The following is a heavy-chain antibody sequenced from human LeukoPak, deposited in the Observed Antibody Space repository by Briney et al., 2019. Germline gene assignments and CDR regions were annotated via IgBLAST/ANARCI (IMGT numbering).Heavy chain of an antibody. J-gene: IGHJ3*02. Sequence: SETLSLTCAVYGGSFSGYYWSWIRQPPGKGLEWIGNIYHSGSTYYNPSLKSRVTISVDMSKNQFSLKLSSVTAADTAVYYCARADSSGYQAFDIWGQGTMVTVSS. CDR3: ARADSSGYQAFDI. CDR2: IYHSGST. V-gene: IGHV4-34*01. CDR1: GGSFSGYY. D-gene: IGHD3-22*01.